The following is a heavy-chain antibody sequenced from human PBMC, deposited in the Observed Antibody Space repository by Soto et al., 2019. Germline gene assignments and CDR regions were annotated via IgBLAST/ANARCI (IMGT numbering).Heavy chain of an antibody. CDR3: AKCDGDYSYYYYGMDV. V-gene: IGHV3-23*01. CDR1: GFAFSIYA. J-gene: IGHJ6*02. CDR2: ISGSGGST. Sequence: EVQLLESGGGLVQPGGSLRLSCAASGFAFSIYAMSWVRQAPGKGLEWVASISGSGGSTYSADSVKGRFTISRDNSKITLYLQMNSLRAEDTAVYYCAKCDGDYSYYYYGMDVWGQGTTVTVSS. D-gene: IGHD4-17*01.